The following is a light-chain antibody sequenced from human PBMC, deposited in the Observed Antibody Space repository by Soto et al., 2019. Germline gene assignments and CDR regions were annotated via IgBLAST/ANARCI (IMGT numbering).Light chain of an antibody. V-gene: IGKV3-20*01. Sequence: EIVMTQSPATLSVSPGERATLSCRASQSVSGNLAWYQQRPGQAPRLLIYGASSRATGIPDRFSGSGSGTGFTLTISRLEPEDFAVYYCQQYGSSPRTFGQGTKVDIK. J-gene: IGKJ1*01. CDR1: QSVSGN. CDR2: GAS. CDR3: QQYGSSPRT.